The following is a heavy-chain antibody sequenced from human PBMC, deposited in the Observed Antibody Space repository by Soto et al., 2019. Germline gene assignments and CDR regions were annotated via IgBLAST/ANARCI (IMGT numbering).Heavy chain of an antibody. V-gene: IGHV1-69*01. CDR3: ERVSAEYSSSSRPSVFDY. CDR1: GGTFSSYA. J-gene: IGHJ4*02. D-gene: IGHD6-6*01. CDR2: IIPIFGTA. Sequence: QVQLVQSGAEVKKPGSSVKVSCKASGGTFSSYAISWVRQAPGQGLEWMGGIIPIFGTANYAQKFQGRVTITVDESTSTAYMELSSVRSEDTAVDYCERVSAEYSSSSRPSVFDYWGQGTLVTVSS.